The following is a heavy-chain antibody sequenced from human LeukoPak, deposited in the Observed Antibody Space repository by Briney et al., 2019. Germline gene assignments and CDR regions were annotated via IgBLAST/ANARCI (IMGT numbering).Heavy chain of an antibody. CDR2: IYYSGST. D-gene: IGHD3-22*01. CDR1: GGSISSGGYY. Sequence: SETLSLTCTVSGGSISSGGYYWSWIRQPPGKGLEWIGYIYYSGSTNYNPSLKSRVTMSVDTSKNQFSLKLSSVTAADTAVYYCARALLSWDSSGHYYYFDYWGQGTLSPSPQ. J-gene: IGHJ4*02. CDR3: ARALLSWDSSGHYYYFDY. V-gene: IGHV4-61*08.